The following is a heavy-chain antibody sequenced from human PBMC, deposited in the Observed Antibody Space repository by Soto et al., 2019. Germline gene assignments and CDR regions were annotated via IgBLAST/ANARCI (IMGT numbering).Heavy chain of an antibody. D-gene: IGHD3-3*01. CDR2: IYWDGGR. Sequence: QINLIESVPTLVKPTQTLTLTCTSSGFSLSTSGAEVGWVRQPPGRALEWLALIYWDGGRGYNASLGNRLTTTKDTSMNQVVLTLTNVDPADTATYYRAHRATMTIFGLIIDNGIWFDPWGKGTRVIVSS. CDR3: AHRATMTIFGLIIDNGIWFDP. J-gene: IGHJ5*02. CDR1: GFSLSTSGAE. V-gene: IGHV2-5*02.